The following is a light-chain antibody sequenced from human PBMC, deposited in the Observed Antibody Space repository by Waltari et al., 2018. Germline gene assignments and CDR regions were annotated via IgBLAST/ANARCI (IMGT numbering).Light chain of an antibody. CDR2: DAS. CDR1: QSISSL. J-gene: IGKJ3*01. V-gene: IGKV1-5*01. Sequence: DIQMTQSPSTLSASVGARVTITCRASQSISSLLAWYQQKPGKAPKLLIYDASSLESGVPSRFSGSGSGTEFTLTISSLQPDDFATYYCQQYNSYSQAFGPGTKVDIK. CDR3: QQYNSYSQA.